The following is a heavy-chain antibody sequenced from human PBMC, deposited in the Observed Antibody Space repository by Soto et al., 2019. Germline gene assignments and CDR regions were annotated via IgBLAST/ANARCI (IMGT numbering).Heavy chain of an antibody. J-gene: IGHJ6*02. CDR1: GFTVSSNY. V-gene: IGHV3-53*01. CDR2: IYSGGST. Sequence: GGSLRLSCAASGFTVSSNYMSWVRQAPGKGLEWVSVIYSGGSTYYADSVRGRFTISRDNSKNTLYLQMNSLRAEDTAVYYCARDRGTGTNFYYGMDVWGQGTTVTVSS. CDR3: ARDRGTGTNFYYGMDV. D-gene: IGHD1-7*01.